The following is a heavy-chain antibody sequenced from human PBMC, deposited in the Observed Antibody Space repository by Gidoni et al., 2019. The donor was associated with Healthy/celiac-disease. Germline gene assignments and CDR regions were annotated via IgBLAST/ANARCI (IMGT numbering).Heavy chain of an antibody. CDR1: GYTFTGYY. CDR2: INPNSGGT. V-gene: IGHV1-2*02. CDR3: ARVGGGVDYGDYTHSR. Sequence: QVQLVQSGAEVKKPGASVKVSCKASGYTFTGYYMHWVRQAPGQGLEWMGWINPNSGGTNYAKKFQGRVTMTRDTSISTAYMELSRLGSDDTAVYYCARVGGGVDYGDYTHSRWGQGTLVTVSS. D-gene: IGHD4-17*01. J-gene: IGHJ4*02.